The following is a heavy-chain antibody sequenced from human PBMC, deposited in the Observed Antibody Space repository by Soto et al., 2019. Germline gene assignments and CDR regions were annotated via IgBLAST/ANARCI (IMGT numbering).Heavy chain of an antibody. CDR3: ARVGVAGELDV. V-gene: IGHV6-1*01. Sequence: QVQLQQSGPGLVRPSQTLSLTCAISGDSVSSNRAAWHWIRQSPSRGLEWLGRTYYRSRWFTNYAVPVKSRITINPDTSKNQFYLQLNSVTPEDTAVYYCARVGVAGELDVWGQGTTVTVSS. D-gene: IGHD6-19*01. CDR1: GDSVSSNRAA. CDR2: TYYRSRWFT. J-gene: IGHJ6*02.